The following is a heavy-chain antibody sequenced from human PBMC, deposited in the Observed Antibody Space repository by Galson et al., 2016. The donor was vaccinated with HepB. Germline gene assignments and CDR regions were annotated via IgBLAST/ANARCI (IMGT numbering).Heavy chain of an antibody. V-gene: IGHV3-23*01. D-gene: IGHD3-10*01. CDR2: ISGNGGRT. Sequence: SLRLSCAASGFTFTHYAMNWVRQAPGKGLEWVSGISGNGGRTYYADSVKGRFIIPRDNSKNTMYLQMNSLRAEDTAVYYCAKGGVRGRTPLNKWFQDSGNYLDYWGQGTLVTVSS. CDR1: GFTFTHYA. CDR3: AKGGVRGRTPLNKWFQDSGNYLDY. J-gene: IGHJ4*02.